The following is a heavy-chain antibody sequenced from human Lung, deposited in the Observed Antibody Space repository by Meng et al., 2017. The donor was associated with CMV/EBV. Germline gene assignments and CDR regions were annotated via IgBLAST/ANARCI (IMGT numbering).Heavy chain of an antibody. CDR1: GGTFRSYA. J-gene: IGHJ5*02. Sequence: SGGTFRSYAISWARQAPGQGLEWMGGISPIFGTANYAQKFQGRVTITPDESTITAYMELSSLRSEDTAVYYCARGMDDYSNYNWFDPWGQGTLVTVSS. CDR2: ISPIFGTA. V-gene: IGHV1-69*01. CDR3: ARGMDDYSNYNWFDP. D-gene: IGHD4-11*01.